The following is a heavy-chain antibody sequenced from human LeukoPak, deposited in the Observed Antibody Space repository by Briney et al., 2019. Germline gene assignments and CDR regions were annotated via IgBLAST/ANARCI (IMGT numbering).Heavy chain of an antibody. J-gene: IGHJ4*02. CDR3: ARENWANDY. V-gene: IGHV3-7*01. CDR2: IIQDGRTK. Sequence: PGGSLRLSCAASGVTFSSYWIHWVRQAPGKGLEWVANIIQDGRTKYYVDSVKGRFTISRDNAINSVFLQMNSLRAEDTAVYYCARENWANDYWGQGTLVTVSS. D-gene: IGHD7-27*01. CDR1: GVTFSSYW.